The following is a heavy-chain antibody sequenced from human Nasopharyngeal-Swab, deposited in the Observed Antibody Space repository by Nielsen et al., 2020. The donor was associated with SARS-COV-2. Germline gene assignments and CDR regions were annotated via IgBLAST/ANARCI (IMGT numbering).Heavy chain of an antibody. V-gene: IGHV3-23*01. Sequence: LSLTCAASGFTFSSYAMSWVRQAPGKGLEWVSAISGSGGSTYYADSVKGRFTISRDNSKNTLYLQMNSLRAEDTAVYYCAKDEPYYDSSGYNYYYYYMDVWGKGTTVTVSS. D-gene: IGHD3-22*01. CDR2: ISGSGGST. J-gene: IGHJ6*03. CDR3: AKDEPYYDSSGYNYYYYYMDV. CDR1: GFTFSSYA.